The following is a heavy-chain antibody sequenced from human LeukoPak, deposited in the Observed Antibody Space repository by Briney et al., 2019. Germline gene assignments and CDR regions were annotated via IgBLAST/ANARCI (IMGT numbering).Heavy chain of an antibody. CDR1: GFTFDECT. CDR2: ISWDGGST. D-gene: IGHD5-24*01. J-gene: IGHJ4*02. V-gene: IGHV3-43*01. CDR3: ARDGVATNDWQPDY. Sequence: PGGSLRLSCAASGFTFDECTMHWVRQAPGKGLEWVSLISWDGGSTYYADSVKGRFTISRDNPKNTLYLQMNSLRAEDTAVYYCARDGVATNDWQPDYWGQGTLVTVSS.